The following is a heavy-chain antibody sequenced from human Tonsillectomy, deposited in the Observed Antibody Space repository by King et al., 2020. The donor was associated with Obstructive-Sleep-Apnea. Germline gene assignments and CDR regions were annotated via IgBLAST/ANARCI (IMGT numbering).Heavy chain of an antibody. CDR2: IYSGGST. D-gene: IGHD3-22*01. Sequence: VQLVQSGGGLVQPGGSLRLSCAASGFTVSSNYMSWVRQAPGKGLEWVSVIYSGGSTYYADSVKGRFTISRHNSKNTLYLQMNSLRAEDTAVYYCARGTYYYDSSGPGDIWGQGTMVTVSS. CDR3: ARGTYYYDSSGPGDI. V-gene: IGHV3-53*04. CDR1: GFTVSSNY. J-gene: IGHJ3*02.